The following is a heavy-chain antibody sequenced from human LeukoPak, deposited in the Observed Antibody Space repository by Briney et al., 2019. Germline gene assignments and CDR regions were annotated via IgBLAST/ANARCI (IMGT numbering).Heavy chain of an antibody. CDR1: GGSISSGDYY. CDR2: IYYSGST. J-gene: IGHJ5*02. D-gene: IGHD3-22*01. Sequence: TSQTLSLTCTVSGGSISSGDYYWSWVRQPPGKGLEWIGYIYYSGSTYYNPSLKSRVTISVDTSKNQFSLKLRSVTAADTAVYYCASAGRYYDSPNWFDPWGQGTLVTVSS. V-gene: IGHV4-30-4*08. CDR3: ASAGRYYDSPNWFDP.